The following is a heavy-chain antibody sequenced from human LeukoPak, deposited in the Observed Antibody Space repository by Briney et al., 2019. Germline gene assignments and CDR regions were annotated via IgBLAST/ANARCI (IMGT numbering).Heavy chain of an antibody. J-gene: IGHJ4*02. CDR1: GFTFDDYV. D-gene: IGHD1-26*01. Sequence: PGGSLRLSCAASGFTFDDYVMYWVRQAPGKGLEWVSAISGSGGSTYYADSVKGRFTISRDNSKNTLYLQMNSLRAEDTAVYYCAKHRDGSGSYTSFDYWGQGTLVTVSS. CDR3: AKHRDGSGSYTSFDY. V-gene: IGHV3-23*01. CDR2: ISGSGGST.